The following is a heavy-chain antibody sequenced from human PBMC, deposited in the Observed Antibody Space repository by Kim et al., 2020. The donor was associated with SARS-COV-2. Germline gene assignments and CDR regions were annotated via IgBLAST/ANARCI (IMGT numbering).Heavy chain of an antibody. D-gene: IGHD3-10*01. V-gene: IGHV3-21*06. CDR3: ARGVVVLGVLEY. CDR1: GFDFSIYT. Sequence: VGSLRLSCAASGFDFSIYTINWVRQAPGKGLEWVSSISSTGADIYYADSLKGRFTISRDSAENSLYLQMNSLRAEDTAVYYCARGVVVLGVLEYWGQGTRDTVPS. CDR2: ISSTGADI. J-gene: IGHJ4*02.